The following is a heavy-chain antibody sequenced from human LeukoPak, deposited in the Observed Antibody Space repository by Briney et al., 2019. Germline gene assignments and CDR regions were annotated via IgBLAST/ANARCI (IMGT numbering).Heavy chain of an antibody. CDR1: RFTVSSNY. Sequence: PGGSLRLSCAASRFTVSSNYMTWIRQAPGERLEWVSIVYSGGDTYYADSVKGRFTMSRDNSKNMLYLQMNSLRAEDTAVYYCARVEIPWSFDYWGQGTLVTVSS. CDR2: VYSGGDT. D-gene: IGHD2-21*01. J-gene: IGHJ4*02. V-gene: IGHV3-53*01. CDR3: ARVEIPWSFDY.